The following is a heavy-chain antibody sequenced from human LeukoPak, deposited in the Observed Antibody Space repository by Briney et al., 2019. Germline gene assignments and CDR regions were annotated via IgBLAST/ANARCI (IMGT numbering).Heavy chain of an antibody. V-gene: IGHV1-46*01. CDR1: GYTFTGYY. D-gene: IGHD6-19*01. J-gene: IGHJ5*02. CDR2: INPSGGST. CDR3: ARLAVAGKGWFDP. Sequence: ASVKVSCKASGYTFTGYYMHWVRQAPGQGLEWMGIINPSGGSTSYAQKFQGRVTMTRDTSTSTVYMELSSLRSEDTAVYYCARLAVAGKGWFDPWGQGTLVTVSS.